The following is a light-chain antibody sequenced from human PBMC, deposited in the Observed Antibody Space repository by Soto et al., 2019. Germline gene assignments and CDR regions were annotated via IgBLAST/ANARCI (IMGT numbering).Light chain of an antibody. J-gene: IGLJ7*01. CDR2: GNT. Sequence: QSVLTQPPSVSGAPGQRVTISCTGSSSNIGAGYDVHWYKQLPGTAPKVLIYGNTNRPSGVPDRFSGSKSGTSASLAITGLQAEDEADYYCQSYDNSLTGYVFGAGTQLTVL. CDR1: SSNIGAGYD. V-gene: IGLV1-40*01. CDR3: QSYDNSLTGYV.